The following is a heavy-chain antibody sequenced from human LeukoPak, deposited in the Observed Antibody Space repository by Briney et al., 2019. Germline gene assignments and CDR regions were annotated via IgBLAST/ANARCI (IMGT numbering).Heavy chain of an antibody. J-gene: IGHJ4*02. CDR3: ARDVRYCSGGSCYPGDY. CDR2: IWFDGIRK. CDR1: GFTFSNYG. D-gene: IGHD2-15*01. Sequence: PGGSLRLSCAASGFTFSNYGMHWVRQVPGKGLEWVAAIWFDGIRKYYADSVKGRLTISRDNSKNTLYLQMNSLRAEDTAVYYCARDVRYCSGGSCYPGDYWGQGTLVTVSS. V-gene: IGHV3-33*01.